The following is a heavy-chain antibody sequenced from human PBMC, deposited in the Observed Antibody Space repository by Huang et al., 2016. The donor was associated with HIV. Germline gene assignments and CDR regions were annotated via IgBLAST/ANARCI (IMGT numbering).Heavy chain of an antibody. D-gene: IGHD4-4*01. J-gene: IGHJ4*02. V-gene: IGHV3-30*15. Sequence: QVKLVESGGGVVQPGISLRISCAASGFTFRTYTFHWVRQAPGISYNGSKKVYADSVKGRFTISRDNSKNTVYLEVSSPRPEDSAVYYCTREFTTSVQFFDLWGQGTLVTVSS. CDR3: TREFTTSVQFFDL. CDR2: SYNGSKK. CDR1: GFTFRTYT.